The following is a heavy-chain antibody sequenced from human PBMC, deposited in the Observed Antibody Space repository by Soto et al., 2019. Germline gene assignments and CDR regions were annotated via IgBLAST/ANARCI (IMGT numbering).Heavy chain of an antibody. D-gene: IGHD3-3*01. CDR2: FDPEDGET. V-gene: IGHV1-24*01. CDR3: ANDRASIKNFGAAKPFDH. J-gene: IGHJ5*02. CDR1: GYTLTELS. Sequence: ASVKVSCKVSGYTLTELSMHWVRQAPGKGLEWMGGFDPEDGETIYAQKFQGRVTMTEDTSTDTAYMELSSLRSEDTAVYYCANDRASIKNFGAAKPFDHWGQGTLVTVSS.